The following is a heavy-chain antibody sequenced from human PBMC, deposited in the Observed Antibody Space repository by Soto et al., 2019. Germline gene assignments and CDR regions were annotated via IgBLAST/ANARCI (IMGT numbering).Heavy chain of an antibody. D-gene: IGHD3-9*01. CDR2: MNPNSGNT. J-gene: IGHJ6*03. V-gene: IGHV1-8*01. CDR1: GYTFTSYD. CDR3: ARVTLVTIPYYYYMDA. Sequence: ASVKVSCKASGYTFTSYDINWVRQATGQGLEWMGWMNPNSGNTGYAQKFQGRVTMTRNTSISTAYMELSSLRSEDTAVYYCARVTLVTIPYYYYMDAWGKGTTVTVSS.